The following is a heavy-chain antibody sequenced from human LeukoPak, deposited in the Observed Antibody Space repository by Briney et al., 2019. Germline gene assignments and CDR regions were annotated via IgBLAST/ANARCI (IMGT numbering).Heavy chain of an antibody. CDR1: EFIFSNAW. Sequence: PGGSLRLSCTASEFIFSNAWMSWVRQAPGKGLEWVSSISSSSSYIYYADSVKGRFTISRDNAKNSLYLQMNSLRAEDTAVYYCARGHDGRGIQLWSDAFDIWGQGTMVTVSS. J-gene: IGHJ3*02. CDR3: ARGHDGRGIQLWSDAFDI. V-gene: IGHV3-21*01. CDR2: ISSSSSYI. D-gene: IGHD5-18*01.